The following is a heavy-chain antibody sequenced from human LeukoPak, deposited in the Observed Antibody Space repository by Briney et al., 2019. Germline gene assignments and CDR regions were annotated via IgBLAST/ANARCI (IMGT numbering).Heavy chain of an antibody. Sequence: SETLSLTCTVSGGSISGYYWSWIRQPPGKGLEWIAYMSYSGTTNYNPSLKSRVTISVDTSKNQFSLRLTSVTAADTAVYYCARVISGSSLFDYWGQGILVTVSS. CDR1: GGSISGYY. D-gene: IGHD2-2*01. CDR3: ARVISGSSLFDY. J-gene: IGHJ4*02. CDR2: MSYSGTT. V-gene: IGHV4-59*01.